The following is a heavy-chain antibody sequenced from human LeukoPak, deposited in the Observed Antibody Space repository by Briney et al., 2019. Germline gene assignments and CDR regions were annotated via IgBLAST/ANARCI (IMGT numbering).Heavy chain of an antibody. CDR1: GGTFSSCA. V-gene: IGHV1-69*13. CDR2: IIPMFGTA. J-gene: IGHJ6*04. Sequence: ASVKVCCKAAGGTFSSCAISWVRQAPGQGLEWMGDIIPMFGTADNAQKFQGRVTLTADESMSTAYMELSSLRSEDTAVYYCARAGLWVGELLSQYYYYYGMDVWGKGTTVTVSS. CDR3: ARAGLWVGELLSQYYYYYGMDV. D-gene: IGHD3-10*01.